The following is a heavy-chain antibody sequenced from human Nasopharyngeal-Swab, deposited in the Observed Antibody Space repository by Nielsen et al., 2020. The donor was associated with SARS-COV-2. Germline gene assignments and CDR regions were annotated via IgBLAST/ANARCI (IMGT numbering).Heavy chain of an antibody. J-gene: IGHJ6*02. D-gene: IGHD5-24*01. V-gene: IGHV4-39*07. Sequence: RQAPGKGLEWIGSIYYSGSTYYNPSLKSRVTISVDTSKNQFSLKLSSVTAADTAVYYCARVPRDHYYYGMDVWGQGTTVTAP. CDR2: IYYSGST. CDR3: ARVPRDHYYYGMDV.